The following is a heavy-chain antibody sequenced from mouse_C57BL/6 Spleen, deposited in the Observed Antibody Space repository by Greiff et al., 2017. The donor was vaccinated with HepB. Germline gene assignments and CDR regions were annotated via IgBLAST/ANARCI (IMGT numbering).Heavy chain of an antibody. CDR2: IYPGSGST. V-gene: IGHV1-55*01. CDR1: GYTFTSYW. Sequence: VQLQQSGAELVKPGASVKMSCKASGYTFTSYWITWVKQRPGQGLEWIGDIYPGSGSTNYNEKFKSKATLTVDTSSSTAYMQLSSLTSEDSAVYYCARGGITTVVRYWYFDVWGTGTTVTVSS. CDR3: ARGGITTVVRYWYFDV. D-gene: IGHD1-1*01. J-gene: IGHJ1*03.